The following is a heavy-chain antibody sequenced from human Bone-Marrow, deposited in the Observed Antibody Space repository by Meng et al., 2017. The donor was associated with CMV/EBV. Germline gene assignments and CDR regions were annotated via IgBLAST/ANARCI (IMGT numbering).Heavy chain of an antibody. D-gene: IGHD2-2*02. Sequence: GGSLRLSCAASGFTFSDYYMSWIRQAPGKGLEWVSYISSSGSTIYYADSVKGRFTISRDNAKNSLYLQMNSLRAEDTAVYYCARDLFGDIVVVPAAIPYYYGMDVWGQGTTVTVSS. CDR2: ISSSGSTI. CDR1: GFTFSDYY. J-gene: IGHJ6*02. V-gene: IGHV3-11*01. CDR3: ARDLFGDIVVVPAAIPYYYGMDV.